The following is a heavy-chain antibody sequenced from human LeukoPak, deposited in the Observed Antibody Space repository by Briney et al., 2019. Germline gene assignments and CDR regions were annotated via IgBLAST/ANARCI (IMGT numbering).Heavy chain of an antibody. CDR2: INHSGST. V-gene: IGHV4-34*01. CDR3: ARRGYNGARY. CDR1: GGSFSGYY. Sequence: PSETPSLTCAVYGGSFSGYYWSWIRQPPGKGLEWIGEINHSGSTNYNPSLKSRVTISVDTSKNQFSLKLSSVTAADTAVYYCARRGYNGARYWGQGTLVTVSS. J-gene: IGHJ4*02. D-gene: IGHD5-24*01.